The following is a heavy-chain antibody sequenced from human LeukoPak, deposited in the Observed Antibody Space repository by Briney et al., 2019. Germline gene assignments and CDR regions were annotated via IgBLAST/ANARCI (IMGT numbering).Heavy chain of an antibody. V-gene: IGHV4-34*01. CDR3: ARMGITIFGVVTKAFDI. Sequence: SETLSLTCAVYGGSFSGYYWSWIRQPPGKGLEWIGEINHSGSTNYNPSLKSRVTISVDTSKDQFSLKLSSVTAADTAVYYCARMGITIFGVVTKAFDIWGQGTMVTVSS. CDR1: GGSFSGYY. CDR2: INHSGST. D-gene: IGHD3-3*01. J-gene: IGHJ3*02.